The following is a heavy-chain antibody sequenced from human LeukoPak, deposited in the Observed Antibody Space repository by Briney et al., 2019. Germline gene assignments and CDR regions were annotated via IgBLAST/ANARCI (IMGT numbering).Heavy chain of an antibody. CDR2: ISYDGSNK. V-gene: IGHV3-30*18. CDR1: GFTFSKYG. D-gene: IGHD3-22*01. CDR3: AKLGPGYYDSSGYYYDPWFDP. J-gene: IGHJ5*02. Sequence: GGSLRLSCAASGFTFSKYGMHWVRQAPGKGLEWVAVISYDGSNKYYADSVKGRFTISRDNSKNTLYLQMNSLRAEDTAVYYCAKLGPGYYDSSGYYYDPWFDPWGQGTLVTVSS.